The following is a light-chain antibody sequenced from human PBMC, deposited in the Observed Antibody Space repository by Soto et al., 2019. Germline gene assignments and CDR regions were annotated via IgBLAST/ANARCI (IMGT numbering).Light chain of an antibody. Sequence: QSALTQPASVSGSPGQSITISCTGTSSDVGGYDYVSWYQQHPGKAPKLMIYEVSNRPSGVSDRFSGSKSANTASLTISGLQAEDEADYYCTSYSGSSTLVFGTGTKLTVL. CDR3: TSYSGSSTLV. CDR1: SSDVGGYDY. V-gene: IGLV2-14*01. J-gene: IGLJ1*01. CDR2: EVS.